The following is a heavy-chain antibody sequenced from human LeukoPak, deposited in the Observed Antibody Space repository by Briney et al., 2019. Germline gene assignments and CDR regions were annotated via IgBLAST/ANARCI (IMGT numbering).Heavy chain of an antibody. CDR1: GFTFSSYA. J-gene: IGHJ4*02. Sequence: PGGSLRLSCAASGFTFSSYAMHWVRQAPGKGLEWVAVISYDGSNKYYADSVKGRFTISRDNSKNTLYLQMNSLRAEDTAVYYCARGIAAAGPFDYWGQRTLVTVSS. CDR3: ARGIAAAGPFDY. D-gene: IGHD6-13*01. V-gene: IGHV3-30*01. CDR2: ISYDGSNK.